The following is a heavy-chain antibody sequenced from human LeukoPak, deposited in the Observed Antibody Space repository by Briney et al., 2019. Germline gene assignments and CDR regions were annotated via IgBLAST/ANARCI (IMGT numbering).Heavy chain of an antibody. CDR3: AKDRFFQH. J-gene: IGHJ1*01. Sequence: PGGSLRLSCAASGFTFSSYDMSWVRQAPGRGLEWVSGISGSGGSTYYADSVKGRFTISRDSSKNTLDLQMNSLRAGDTAVYYCAKDRFFQHWGQGTLVTVSS. V-gene: IGHV3-23*01. CDR1: GFTFSSYD. CDR2: ISGSGGST.